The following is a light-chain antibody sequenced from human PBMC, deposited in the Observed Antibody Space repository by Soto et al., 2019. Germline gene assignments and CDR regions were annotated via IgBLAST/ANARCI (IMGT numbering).Light chain of an antibody. CDR1: QSVSSSY. J-gene: IGKJ1*01. CDR2: GAS. CDR3: QQYVITPWT. Sequence: EIVLTQSPGTLSLSPGEGATLSCRASQSVSSSYLAWYQQKPGQAPRLLIYGASSRATGIPDRFSGSGSGTDFTLTIGRLEPEEFAVYYCQQYVITPWTFGQGTKVEIK. V-gene: IGKV3-20*01.